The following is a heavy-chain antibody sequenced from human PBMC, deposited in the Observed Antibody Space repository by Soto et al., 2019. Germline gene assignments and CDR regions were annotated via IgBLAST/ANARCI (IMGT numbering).Heavy chain of an antibody. CDR3: ARDHHGGYSSSSLPYYYYGMDV. Sequence: ASVKVSCKASGYTFTSYYMHWVRQAPGQGLEWMGIINPSGGSTSYAQKFQGRVTMTRDTSTSTVYMELSSLRSEDTAVYYCARDHHGGYSSSSLPYYYYGMDVWGQGATVTVSS. CDR2: INPSGGST. V-gene: IGHV1-46*01. D-gene: IGHD6-6*01. CDR1: GYTFTSYY. J-gene: IGHJ6*02.